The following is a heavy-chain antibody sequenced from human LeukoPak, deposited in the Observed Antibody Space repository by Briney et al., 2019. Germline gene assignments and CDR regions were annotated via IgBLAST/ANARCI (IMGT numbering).Heavy chain of an antibody. CDR1: GGSVNTSTNY. V-gene: IGHV4-39*07. CDR3: ARGVVVLNTHLGGWEY. CDR2: IYYTGNT. D-gene: IGHD6-19*01. Sequence: SETLSLACAVSGGSVNTSTNYWGWIRQPPGKTLEWIVTIYYTGNTYYNPSLKSRLTISIDTTRSQFSLRLTSVTAADTALYYCARGVVVLNTHLGGWEYWGPRTLVTVSS. J-gene: IGHJ4*02.